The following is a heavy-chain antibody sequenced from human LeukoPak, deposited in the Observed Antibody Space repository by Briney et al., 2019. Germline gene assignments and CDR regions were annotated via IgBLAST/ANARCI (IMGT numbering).Heavy chain of an antibody. D-gene: IGHD6-6*01. V-gene: IGHV4-61*09. CDR2: IYTSGST. J-gene: IGHJ6*03. CDR3: ARARYSSSSVYYYYYMDV. CDR1: GGSISSGSYY. Sequence: SETLSLTCTVSGGSISSGSYYWSWIRQPAGKGLEWIGHIYTSGSTNYNPSLKSRVTISVDTSKNQFSLKLSSVTAADTAVYYRARARYSSSSVYYYYYMDVWGKGTTVTVSS.